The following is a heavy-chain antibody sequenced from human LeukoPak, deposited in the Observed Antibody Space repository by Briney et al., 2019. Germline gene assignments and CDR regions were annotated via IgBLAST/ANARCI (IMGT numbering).Heavy chain of an antibody. CDR3: AREPVVVPAPSNWFDP. CDR1: GYTFTGYY. V-gene: IGHV1-2*02. J-gene: IGHJ5*02. Sequence: GASVKASCKSSGYTFTGYYMHWVRQAPGQGLEWMGWITPNSGGTNYAQKFQGRVTMTRDTSISTAYMELSRLRSDDTAVYSCAREPVVVPAPSNWFDPWGQGTLVTVSS. CDR2: ITPNSGGT. D-gene: IGHD2-2*01.